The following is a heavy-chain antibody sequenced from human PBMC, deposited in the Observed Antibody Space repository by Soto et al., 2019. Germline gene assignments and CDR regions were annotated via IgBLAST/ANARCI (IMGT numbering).Heavy chain of an antibody. J-gene: IGHJ6*02. Sequence: QVQLVESGGGVVQPGRSLRLSCAASGFTFSSYGMHWVRQAPGKGLEWVAVIWYDGSNKYYADSVKGRFTISRDNSQNTLYLQMNSLRAEDTAVYYCARDRRDGYNYGYYYYGMDVWGQGTTVTVSS. D-gene: IGHD5-12*01. CDR3: ARDRRDGYNYGYYYYGMDV. CDR2: IWYDGSNK. V-gene: IGHV3-33*01. CDR1: GFTFSSYG.